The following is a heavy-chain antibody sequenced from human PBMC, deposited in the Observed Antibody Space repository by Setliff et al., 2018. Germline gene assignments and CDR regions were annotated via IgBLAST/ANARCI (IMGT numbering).Heavy chain of an antibody. J-gene: IGHJ4*02. CDR2: LYYSGTT. Sequence: SETLSLTCTVSGGSVNDYYWSWIRQSPTKGLEWIGSLYYSGTTSYNPSLKSRVTMSADTSKRQFFLKLSSVTTADTALYYCAREGDTSGYYYGGGFDYWGQGIPVTVSS. V-gene: IGHV4-59*02. D-gene: IGHD3-22*01. CDR3: AREGDTSGYYYGGGFDY. CDR1: GGSVNDYY.